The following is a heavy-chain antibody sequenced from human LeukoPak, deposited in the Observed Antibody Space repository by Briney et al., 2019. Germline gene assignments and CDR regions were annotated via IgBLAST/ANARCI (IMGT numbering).Heavy chain of an antibody. D-gene: IGHD3-3*01. J-gene: IGHJ5*02. CDR2: ISGSGGST. CDR3: AKDPATYYDFWSAKGWFDP. CDR1: GFTFSSYA. V-gene: IGHV3-23*01. Sequence: PGGPLRLSCAASGFTFSSYAMSWVRQAPGKGLEWVSAISGSGGSTYYADSVKGRFTISRDNSKNTLYLQMNSLRAEDTAVYYCAKDPATYYDFWSAKGWFDPWGQGTLVTVSS.